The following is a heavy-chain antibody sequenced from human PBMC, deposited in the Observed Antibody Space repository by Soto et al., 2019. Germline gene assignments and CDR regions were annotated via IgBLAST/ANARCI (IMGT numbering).Heavy chain of an antibody. CDR3: TTFGASGSDAFDI. CDR2: IKNKTDGGTT. CDR1: GFTFSNAW. D-gene: IGHD3-10*01. V-gene: IGHV3-15*01. Sequence: GGSLRLSCAASGFTFSNAWMSWVRQAPGKGLEWVGRIKNKTDGGTTDYAAPVKGRFTISRDDSKNTLYLQMNSLKTEDTAVYYCTTFGASGSDAFDIWGQGTMVTVSS. J-gene: IGHJ3*02.